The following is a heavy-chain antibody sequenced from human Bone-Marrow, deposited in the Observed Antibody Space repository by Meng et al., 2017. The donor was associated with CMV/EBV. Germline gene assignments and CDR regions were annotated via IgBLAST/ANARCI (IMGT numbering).Heavy chain of an antibody. CDR1: GFTFSRYA. CDR2: LNGGNAEV. Sequence: GGSLRLSCEVSGFTFSRYAMTWVRQTPGKGLEWVSTLNGGNAEVNYADSVKGRFTISRDSSKNTLYLQMHSLRAEDTAVYYCAKCPLRFLETHGMDVWGQGTTVTVSS. D-gene: IGHD3-3*01. CDR3: AKCPLRFLETHGMDV. J-gene: IGHJ6*02. V-gene: IGHV3-23*01.